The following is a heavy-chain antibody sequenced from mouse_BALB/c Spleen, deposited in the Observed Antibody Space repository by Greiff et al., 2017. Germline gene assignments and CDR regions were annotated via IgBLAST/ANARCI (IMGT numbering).Heavy chain of an antibody. CDR3: ARDYYYGSSYDAMDY. Sequence: EVKLVESGGGLVKPGGSLKLSCAASGFTFSDYYMYWVRQTPEKRLEWVATISDGGSYTYYPDSVKGRFTISRDNAKNNLYLQMSSLKSEDTAMYYCARDYYYGSSYDAMDYWGQGTSVTVSS. V-gene: IGHV5-4*02. CDR2: ISDGGSYT. D-gene: IGHD1-1*01. CDR1: GFTFSDYY. J-gene: IGHJ4*01.